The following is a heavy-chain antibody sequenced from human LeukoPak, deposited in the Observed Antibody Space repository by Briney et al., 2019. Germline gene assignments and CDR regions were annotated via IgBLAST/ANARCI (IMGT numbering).Heavy chain of an antibody. Sequence: ASVRVSCKASGYTFTSYGISWVRQAPGQGLEWMGCISAYNGNTKYAQNLQGRVTMTTDTYTSTADMEMRSLRSEDTAVYYGARGDLHDYYDSSGYYQFDYWGQGTLVTVSS. D-gene: IGHD3-22*01. J-gene: IGHJ4*02. CDR3: ARGDLHDYYDSSGYYQFDY. CDR2: ISAYNGNT. CDR1: GYTFTSYG. V-gene: IGHV1-18*01.